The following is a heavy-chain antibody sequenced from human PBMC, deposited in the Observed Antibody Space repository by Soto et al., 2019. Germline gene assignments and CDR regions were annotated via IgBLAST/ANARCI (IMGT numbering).Heavy chain of an antibody. CDR2: MNPNSGNT. Sequence: ASVKVSCQASGYTLTSYDINWVRQATGQGLEWMGWMNPNSGNTGYAQKFQGRVTMTRNTSISTAYMELSSLRSEDTAVYYCARGQDDFWSGYLLNWFDPWGQGTLVTVSS. CDR3: ARGQDDFWSGYLLNWFDP. CDR1: GYTLTSYD. J-gene: IGHJ5*02. V-gene: IGHV1-8*01. D-gene: IGHD3-3*01.